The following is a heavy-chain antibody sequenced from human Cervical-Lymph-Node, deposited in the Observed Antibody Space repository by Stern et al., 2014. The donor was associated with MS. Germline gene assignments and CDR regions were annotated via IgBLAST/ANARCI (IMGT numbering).Heavy chain of an antibody. CDR2: IYTSGST. CDR3: ARDRGQVAQSDYYFDY. D-gene: IGHD3-10*01. V-gene: IGHV4-4*07. Sequence: QLQLQESGPGLVKPSETLSLTCTVSGGSISSYYWSWIRQPAGQGLEWIGRIYTSGSTNYNPSLKRRVTMSLDTSKNQFSLKLSSVTAADTAVYYCARDRGQVAQSDYYFDYWGQGTLVTVSS. CDR1: GGSISSYY. J-gene: IGHJ4*02.